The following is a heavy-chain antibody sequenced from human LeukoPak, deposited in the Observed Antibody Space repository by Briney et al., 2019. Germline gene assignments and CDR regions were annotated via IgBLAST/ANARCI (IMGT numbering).Heavy chain of an antibody. Sequence: SETLSLTCTVSGGSISSSSYYWGWIRQPPGKGLEWIGSIYYSGSTYYNPSLKSRVTMSVDTSKNQFSLKLSSVTAADTAVYYCARLHYYVVNFDYWGQGTLVTVSS. V-gene: IGHV4-39*01. D-gene: IGHD3-10*02. CDR2: IYYSGST. J-gene: IGHJ4*02. CDR3: ARLHYYVVNFDY. CDR1: GGSISSSSYY.